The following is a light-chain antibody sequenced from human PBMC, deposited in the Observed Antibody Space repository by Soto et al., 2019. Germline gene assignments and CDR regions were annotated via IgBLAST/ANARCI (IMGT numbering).Light chain of an antibody. J-gene: IGLJ3*02. CDR2: EVN. CDR1: SSDVGTFNY. V-gene: IGLV2-8*01. Sequence: QSALTQPASVSGSPGQSITISCTATSSDVGTFNYVSWYQHHPGKAPKLMIYEVNKRPSGVPDRFSGSKSGYTASLTVSGLQTEDEAFYYCSSSAGIYHYLVFGGGTKLTVL. CDR3: SSSAGIYHYLV.